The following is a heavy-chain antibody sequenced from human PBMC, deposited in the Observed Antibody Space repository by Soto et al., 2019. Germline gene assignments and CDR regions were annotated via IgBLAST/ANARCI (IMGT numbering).Heavy chain of an antibody. Sequence: GASVKVSCKASGGTFSSYAISWVRQAPGQGLEWMGGIIPIFGTANYAQKFQGRVTITADESTSTAYMELSSLRSEDTAVYYCARDRGIRESITDYDSSGTASYYFDYWGQGTLVTVSS. D-gene: IGHD3-22*01. J-gene: IGHJ4*02. CDR1: GGTFSSYA. V-gene: IGHV1-69*13. CDR2: IIPIFGTA. CDR3: ARDRGIRESITDYDSSGTASYYFDY.